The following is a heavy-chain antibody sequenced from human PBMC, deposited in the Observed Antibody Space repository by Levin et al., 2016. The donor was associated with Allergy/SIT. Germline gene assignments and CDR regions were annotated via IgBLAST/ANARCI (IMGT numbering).Heavy chain of an antibody. Sequence: WVRQAPGQGLEWMGIINPSGGITNYAQKFQARVTMTRDTSTSTVFMELSSLSSEDTAVYYCARGIGVMRVGPNPYYGMDVWGQGTTVTVSS. V-gene: IGHV1-46*01. D-gene: IGHD1-26*01. J-gene: IGHJ6*02. CDR2: INPSGGIT. CDR3: ARGIGVMRVGPNPYYGMDV.